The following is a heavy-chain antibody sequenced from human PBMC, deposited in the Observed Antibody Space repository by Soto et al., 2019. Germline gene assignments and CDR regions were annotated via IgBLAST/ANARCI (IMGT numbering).Heavy chain of an antibody. CDR3: ARLRVTVVVSAHDAFDI. J-gene: IGHJ3*02. D-gene: IGHD2-21*01. Sequence: EVQLVQSGAEVKKPGESLKISCKGSGYSFTSYWIGWVRQMPGKGLEWMGMIYPGDSDTRYSPSFQGQVTISADKSISTAYLQWGRLKASDAAMYYCARLRVTVVVSAHDAFDIWGEGTMVTVSS. CDR2: IYPGDSDT. V-gene: IGHV5-51*01. CDR1: GYSFTSYW.